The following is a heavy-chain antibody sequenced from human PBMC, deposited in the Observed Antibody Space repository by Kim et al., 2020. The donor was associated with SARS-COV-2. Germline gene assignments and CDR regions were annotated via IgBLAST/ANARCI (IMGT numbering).Heavy chain of an antibody. D-gene: IGHD3-16*01. CDR2: IYYSGST. CDR1: GGSISSSSYY. CDR3: ARHGAGETFDP. Sequence: SETLSLTCTVSGGSISSSSYYWGWIRQPPGKGLEWIGSIYYSGSTYYNPSLKSRVTISVDTSKNQFSLKLSSVTAADTAVYYCARHGAGETFDPWGQGTLVTVSS. V-gene: IGHV4-39*01. J-gene: IGHJ5*02.